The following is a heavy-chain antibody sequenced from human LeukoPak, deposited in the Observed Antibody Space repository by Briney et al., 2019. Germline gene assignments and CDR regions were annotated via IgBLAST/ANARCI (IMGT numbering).Heavy chain of an antibody. V-gene: IGHV4-59*11. J-gene: IGHJ3*02. Sequence: ASETLSLTCTVSGDSFSSHYWTWIRQPPGKGLELIGYISYIGSTNYSPSLKSRVTISIDTSKNQFSLKLSSVTAADTAVYYCARDLVTVTKGFDIWGQGTMVSVSS. CDR2: ISYIGST. CDR1: GDSFSSHY. CDR3: ARDLVTVTKGFDI. D-gene: IGHD4-17*01.